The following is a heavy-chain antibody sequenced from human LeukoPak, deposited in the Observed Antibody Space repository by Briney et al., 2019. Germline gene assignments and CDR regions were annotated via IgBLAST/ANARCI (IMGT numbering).Heavy chain of an antibody. CDR1: GFSVSSYD. D-gene: IGHD1-1*01. CDR3: VRLSMELVDY. J-gene: IGHJ4*02. Sequence: GGSLRLSCAASGFSVSSYDLNWVRQASGKGLEWVGRIRSEANSYATAYAASVKGRFTISRDDSKNTAYLQMNSLKTEDTAVYYCVRLSMELVDYWGQGTLVTVSS. V-gene: IGHV3-73*01. CDR2: IRSEANSYAT.